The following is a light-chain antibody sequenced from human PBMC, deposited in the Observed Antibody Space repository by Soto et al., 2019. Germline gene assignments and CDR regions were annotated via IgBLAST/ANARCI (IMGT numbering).Light chain of an antibody. CDR3: QQYNNWPPWT. CDR1: QSLGSN. CDR2: GAS. Sequence: EIVLTHSPATLSSSPCERATLSFSASQSLGSNLAWYQQNPGQAPRLLIYGASTRATGIPARFSGSGSGTEFTLTISSLQSEDFAVYYCQQYNNWPPWTFGQGTKVDIK. V-gene: IGKV3-15*01. J-gene: IGKJ1*01.